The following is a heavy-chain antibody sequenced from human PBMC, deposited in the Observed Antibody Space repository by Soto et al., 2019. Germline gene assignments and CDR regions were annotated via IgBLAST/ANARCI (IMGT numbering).Heavy chain of an antibody. D-gene: IGHD6-19*01. CDR3: ARDAGIAVAGGTLGNYYGMDV. V-gene: IGHV1-46*01. CDR2: INPSGGST. J-gene: IGHJ6*02. CDR1: GYTFTSYY. Sequence: ASVKVSCKASGYTFTSYYMHWVRQAPGQGLEWMGIINPSGGSTSYAQKFQGRVTMTRDTSTSTVYMELSSLRSEDTAVYYRARDAGIAVAGGTLGNYYGMDVWGQGTTVTVSS.